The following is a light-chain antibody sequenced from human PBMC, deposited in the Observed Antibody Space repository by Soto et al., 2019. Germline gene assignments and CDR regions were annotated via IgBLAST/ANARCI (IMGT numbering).Light chain of an antibody. CDR3: CSYAGSSTYVV. Sequence: QSALTQPASVSGSPGQSITISCTGTSSDVGSYNLVSWYQQNPGKAPKLMIYEGSKRHSGVSNRFSGSKSGNTASLTISGLQAEDEADYYCCSYAGSSTYVVFGGGTKLTVL. CDR1: SSDVGSYNL. CDR2: EGS. V-gene: IGLV2-23*01. J-gene: IGLJ2*01.